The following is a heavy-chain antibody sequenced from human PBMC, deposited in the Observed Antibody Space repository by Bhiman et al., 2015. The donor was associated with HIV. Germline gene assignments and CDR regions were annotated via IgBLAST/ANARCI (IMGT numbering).Heavy chain of an antibody. V-gene: IGHV3-20*04. CDR1: GFIFNEYG. CDR2: INWNGGSR. Sequence: EVHLVESGGGVVRTGGSLRLSCATSGFIFNEYGMSWVRQVPGKGLEWVSGINWNGGSRDYADSVKGRFTISRDNARNSLYLQMNSLRVEDTALYYCAREGSGRDCTNDVCSPLSSYFDYWGQGTLLTVSS. J-gene: IGHJ4*02. D-gene: IGHD2-8*01. CDR3: AREGSGRDCTNDVCSPLSSYFDY.